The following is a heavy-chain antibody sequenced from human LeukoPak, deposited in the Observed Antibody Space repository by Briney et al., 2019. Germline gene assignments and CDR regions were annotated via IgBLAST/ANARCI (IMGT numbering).Heavy chain of an antibody. D-gene: IGHD1-26*01. V-gene: IGHV1-69*08. J-gene: IGHJ5*02. CDR3: TRVNLRGSQYNWFDP. Sequence: VKVSCKTSGGTFRSHTFGWVRQAPGQGLEWMGRITPVINSAKYAQKFRDRLTITADTITVTAYMELSSLTPDDAAVYYCTRVNLRGSQYNWFDPWGQGTRVIVSS. CDR1: GGTFRSHT. CDR2: ITPVINSA.